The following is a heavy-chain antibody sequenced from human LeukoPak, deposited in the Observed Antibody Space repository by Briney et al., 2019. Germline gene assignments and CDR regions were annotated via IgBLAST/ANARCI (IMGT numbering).Heavy chain of an antibody. J-gene: IGHJ5*02. D-gene: IGHD3-10*01. CDR3: AREGRQKLWFGELLRRASWFDP. V-gene: IGHV4-39*07. CDR2: IYYSGST. Sequence: PSETLSLTCTVCGGSISSSSYYWGWIRQPPGKGLEWIGSIYYSGSTYYNPSLKSRVTISVDTSKNQFSLKLSSVTAADTAVYYCAREGRQKLWFGELLRRASWFDPWGQGTLVTVSS. CDR1: GGSISSSSYY.